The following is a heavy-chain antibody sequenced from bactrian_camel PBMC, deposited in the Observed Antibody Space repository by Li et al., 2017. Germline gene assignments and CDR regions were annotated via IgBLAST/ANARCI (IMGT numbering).Heavy chain of an antibody. CDR3: TPVLILSDGYCYKADNY. CDR1: SVMYSVNC. CDR2: IHRDGST. V-gene: IGHV3S53*01. D-gene: IGHD3*01. J-gene: IGHJ4*01. Sequence: VQLVESGGGSVQAGGSLNLSCIVSSVMYSVNCVGWFRQAPGKEREGVAAIHRDGSTSYADSVEGRFTISKDNAKDTLYLQMNSLEPDDTAIYYCTPVLILSDGYCYKADNYWGQGTQVTVS.